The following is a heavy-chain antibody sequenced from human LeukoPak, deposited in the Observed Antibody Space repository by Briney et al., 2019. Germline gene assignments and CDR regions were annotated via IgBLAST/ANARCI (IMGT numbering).Heavy chain of an antibody. V-gene: IGHV4-34*01. CDR1: GGSFSGYY. J-gene: IGHJ5*02. CDR2: INHSGST. D-gene: IGHD1-14*01. CDR3: ARGRKVVAYKPFDP. Sequence: SETLSLTCAVYGGSFSGYYWSWIRQPPGKGLEWIGEINHSGSTNYNPSLESRVTISVDTSKNQFSLKLSSVTAADTAVYYCARGRKVVAYKPFDPWGQGTLVTVSS.